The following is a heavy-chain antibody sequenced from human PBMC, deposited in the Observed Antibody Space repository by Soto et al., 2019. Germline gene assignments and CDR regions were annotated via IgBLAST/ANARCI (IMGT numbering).Heavy chain of an antibody. CDR2: ITPSGNP. CDR3: ARGRSFGDFAH. J-gene: IGHJ4*01. D-gene: IGHD4-17*01. V-gene: IGHV4-34*02. CDR1: GGSFGGYS. Sequence: QVQLQQWGAGLLKPSETLSLTCAVFGGSFGGYSWTWIRQPPGGGLEWIGEITPSGNPNYNPSLKSRVAIAVDKSRNQFSLNLTSVTAADTSIYYSARGRSFGDFAHWGQGTMVIVSS.